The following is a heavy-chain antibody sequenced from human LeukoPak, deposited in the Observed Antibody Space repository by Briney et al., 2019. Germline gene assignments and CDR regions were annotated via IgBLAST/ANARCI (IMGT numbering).Heavy chain of an antibody. Sequence: TLSLTCTVSGGSISSGSYYWSWIRRPAGKGLEWIGRIYTSGSTNYNPSLKSRVTISLDTSENHFSLKLSSVTAADTAVYYCARVTTGGYYNYWGQGTLVTVSS. V-gene: IGHV4-61*02. CDR3: ARVTTGGYYNY. CDR1: GGSISSGSYY. CDR2: IYTSGST. D-gene: IGHD3-22*01. J-gene: IGHJ4*02.